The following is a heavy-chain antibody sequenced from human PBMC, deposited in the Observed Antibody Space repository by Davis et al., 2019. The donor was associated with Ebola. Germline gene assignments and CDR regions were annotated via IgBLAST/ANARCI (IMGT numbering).Heavy chain of an antibody. CDR1: GFTFDDYA. J-gene: IGHJ3*01. D-gene: IGHD5-18*01. CDR3: AKDRGQTVMVLRDAFDV. V-gene: IGHV3-9*01. CDR2: ISWNSGSI. Sequence: SLKISCAASGFTFDDYAMHWVRQAPGKGLEWVSGISWNSGSIGYADSVKGRFTISRDNAKNSLYLQMNSLRAEDTAFYYCAKDRGQTVMVLRDAFDVWGQGTMVTVSS.